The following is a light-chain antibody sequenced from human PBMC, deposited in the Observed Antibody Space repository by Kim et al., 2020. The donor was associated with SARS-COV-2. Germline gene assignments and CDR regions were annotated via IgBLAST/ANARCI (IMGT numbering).Light chain of an antibody. Sequence: NFMLTQPHSVSESPGKTVTISCTRSSGNIASNYVQWYQQRPGSAPTGVIYEDNDRPFGVPDRFSGSIDSSSNSASLTISGLKPEDEADYSCQSYDSNNYWVFGGGTQLTVL. CDR2: EDN. J-gene: IGLJ3*02. CDR1: SGNIASNY. CDR3: QSYDSNNYWV. V-gene: IGLV6-57*04.